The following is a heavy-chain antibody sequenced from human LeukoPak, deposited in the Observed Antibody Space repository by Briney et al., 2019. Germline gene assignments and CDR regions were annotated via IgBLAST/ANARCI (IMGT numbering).Heavy chain of an antibody. CDR2: ISYDGSNK. CDR1: GFTFSSYA. Sequence: GGSLRLSCAASGFTFSSYAMHWVRQAPGKGLEWVAVISYDGSNKYYADSVKGRFTISRDNSKNTLYLQMNSLRAEDTAVYYCAAQYYYDSSGYSSSFDYWGQRTLVTVSS. J-gene: IGHJ4*02. CDR3: AAQYYYDSSGYSSSFDY. D-gene: IGHD3-22*01. V-gene: IGHV3-30*04.